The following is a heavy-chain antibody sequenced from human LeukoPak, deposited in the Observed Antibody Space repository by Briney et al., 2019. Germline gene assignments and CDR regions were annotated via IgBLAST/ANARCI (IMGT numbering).Heavy chain of an antibody. CDR2: IYHSGST. CDR1: GGSISSGGYY. D-gene: IGHD1-26*01. CDR3: ARDHRIVGATDY. J-gene: IGHJ4*02. V-gene: IGHV4-30-2*01. Sequence: SETLSLTCTVSGGSISSGGYYWSWIRQPPGKGLEWIGYIYHSGSTYYNPSLKSRVTISVDRSKNQFSLKLSSVTAADTAVYYCARDHRIVGATDYWGQGTLVSVSS.